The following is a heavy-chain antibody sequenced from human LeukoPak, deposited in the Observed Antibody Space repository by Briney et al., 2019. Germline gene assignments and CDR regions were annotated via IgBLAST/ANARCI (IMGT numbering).Heavy chain of an antibody. D-gene: IGHD2-2*01. CDR1: GFTFSSYA. CDR3: AKVGRYCCSTSCPHHRHFDL. V-gene: IGHV3-23*01. Sequence: GGSLRLSCAASGFTFSSYAMSWVRQAPGKGLEWVSAISGSGGSTYYADSVKGRFTISRDNSKNTLYLQMNSLRAEDTAVYYCAKVGRYCCSTSCPHHRHFDLWGRGTLVTVSS. J-gene: IGHJ2*01. CDR2: ISGSGGST.